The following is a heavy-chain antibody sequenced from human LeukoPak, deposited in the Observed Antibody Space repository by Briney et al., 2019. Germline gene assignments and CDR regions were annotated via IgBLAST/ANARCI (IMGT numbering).Heavy chain of an antibody. V-gene: IGHV4-34*01. Sequence: KPSEALSLTCAVYGGSFSGYYWSWIRQPPGKGLEWIGEINHSGSTNYNPSLKSRVTISVDTSKNQFSLKLSSVTAADTAVYYCARAPTAMVRLLGYWGQGTLVTVSS. J-gene: IGHJ4*02. CDR3: ARAPTAMVRLLGY. CDR1: GGSFSGYY. CDR2: INHSGST. D-gene: IGHD5-18*01.